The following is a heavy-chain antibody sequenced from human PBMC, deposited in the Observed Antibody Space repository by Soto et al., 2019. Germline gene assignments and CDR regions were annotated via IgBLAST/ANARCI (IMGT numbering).Heavy chain of an antibody. Sequence: SETLSLTCTVSGVSISSDYWTWIRQSPGKGLEWIAYTSHTGTTDYNPSLKSRVTISLDTSKNQFSLKLSSVTAADTAVYYCARGPQWMDAFDIWGQGTKVTVSS. D-gene: IGHD5-12*01. CDR3: ARGPQWMDAFDI. J-gene: IGHJ3*02. V-gene: IGHV4-59*01. CDR2: TSHTGTT. CDR1: GVSISSDY.